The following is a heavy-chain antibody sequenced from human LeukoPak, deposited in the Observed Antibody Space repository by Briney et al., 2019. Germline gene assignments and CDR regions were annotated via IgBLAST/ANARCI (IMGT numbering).Heavy chain of an antibody. J-gene: IGHJ4*02. CDR2: ISSSSYI. CDR3: ARDDLLWFGELFGVDY. V-gene: IGHV3-21*01. D-gene: IGHD3-10*01. Sequence: PGGSLRLSCAASGFTFSSYSMNWVRQAPGKGLEWVSSISSSSYIYYADSVKGRFTISRDNAKNSLYLQMNSLRAEDTAVYYCARDDLLWFGELFGVDYWGQGTLVTVSS. CDR1: GFTFSSYS.